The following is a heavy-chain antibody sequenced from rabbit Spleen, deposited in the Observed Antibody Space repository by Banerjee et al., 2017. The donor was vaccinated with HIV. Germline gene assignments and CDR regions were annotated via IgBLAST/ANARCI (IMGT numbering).Heavy chain of an antibody. CDR2: IWSGSSGST. V-gene: IGHV1S45*01. J-gene: IGHJ4*01. CDR3: TRDDGSGHYIDGYFNL. Sequence: QQQLEESGGGLVKPGGTLTLTCTASGFDFSSNAMCWVRQAPGKRPEWIACIWSGSSGSTWYASWAKGRFTISKTSSTTVTLQLTSLTVADTATYFCTRDDGSGHYIDGYFNLWGPGTLVTVS. CDR1: GFDFSSNA. D-gene: IGHD1-1*01.